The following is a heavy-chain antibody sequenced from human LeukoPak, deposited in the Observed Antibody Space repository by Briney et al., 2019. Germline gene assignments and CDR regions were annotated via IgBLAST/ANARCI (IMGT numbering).Heavy chain of an antibody. J-gene: IGHJ4*02. V-gene: IGHV3-23*01. CDR3: ARDRRPARTYSGLFDY. CDR1: GFSCSTRG. CDR2: ISGNDEST. D-gene: IGHD5-12*01. Sequence: PGGPLRLSCAASGFSCSTRGMSWVRQAPGKGLEWVSAISGNDESTFYADSVKGRFTISRDNSRNTLYLQLSSLSAEDSAIYYCARDRRPARTYSGLFDYWGQGTLVTVSS.